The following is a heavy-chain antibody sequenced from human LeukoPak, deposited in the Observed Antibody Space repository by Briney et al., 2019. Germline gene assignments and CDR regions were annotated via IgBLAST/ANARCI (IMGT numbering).Heavy chain of an antibody. J-gene: IGHJ5*02. V-gene: IGHV1-69*02. CDR3: ARGYCSGGTCYLVENWLDP. CDR1: GGTFSSYT. D-gene: IGHD2-15*01. CDR2: IIPILGIA. Sequence: ASVKVSCKASGGTFSSYTISWVRHAPGQGLEWMGRIIPILGIANYAQKFQGRVTITADKSTSTAYMELSSLRSEDTAVYYCARGYCSGGTCYLVENWLDPWGQGTLVTVSS.